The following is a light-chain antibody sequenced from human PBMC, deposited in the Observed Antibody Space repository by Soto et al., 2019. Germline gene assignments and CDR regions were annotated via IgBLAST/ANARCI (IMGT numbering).Light chain of an antibody. J-gene: IGLJ2*01. CDR3: SSYTNSNTLV. CDR2: EIT. V-gene: IGLV2-14*01. CDR1: SSDVGGYNY. Sequence: QSVLTQPASVSGSPGQTITISCTGTSSDVGGYNYVSWYQHHPGKAPKLLISEITNRPSGVSNRFSGSKSGNTASLTISGLQAEDEADYCCSSYTNSNTLVFGGVTKLTVL.